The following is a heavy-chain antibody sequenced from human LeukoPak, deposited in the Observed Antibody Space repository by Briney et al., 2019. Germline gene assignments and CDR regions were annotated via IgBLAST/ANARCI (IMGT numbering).Heavy chain of an antibody. CDR2: VSGSGGSI. CDR3: AKSKFVTGGYDGSLDY. D-gene: IGHD5-12*01. CDR1: GFTISSCA. V-gene: IGHV3-23*01. Sequence: GGSLRLSCTASGFTISSCAMSWVRQAPGKGLEWVSGVSGSGGSIYYADSVKGRFTISRDDSKNTVYLQMNSLRAEDTAVFYCAKSKFVTGGYDGSLDYWGQGTLVTVSS. J-gene: IGHJ4*02.